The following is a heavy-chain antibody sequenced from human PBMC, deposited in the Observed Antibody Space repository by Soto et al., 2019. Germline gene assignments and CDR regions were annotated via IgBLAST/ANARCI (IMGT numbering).Heavy chain of an antibody. CDR1: GYTFNTFW. CDR2: IDPRDSYV. D-gene: IGHD2-2*01. J-gene: IGHJ5*02. Sequence: GESLKISCTGLGYTFNTFWISWVRQMPEKGLEWMGRIDPRDSYVNYSPSFQGHVTISVDTSINTAYLQWGSLKASDTAMYYCARLYCTTSTCDSWFDPWGQGTLVTVYS. CDR3: ARLYCTTSTCDSWFDP. V-gene: IGHV5-10-1*01.